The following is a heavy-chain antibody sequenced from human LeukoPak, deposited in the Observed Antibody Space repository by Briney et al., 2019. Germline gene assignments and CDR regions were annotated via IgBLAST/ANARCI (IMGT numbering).Heavy chain of an antibody. CDR2: ISGSGGGT. Sequence: GGSLRLSCAASGFTFSSYAMSWVRQAPGKGLEWVSAISGSGGGTYYADSVKGRFTISRDNSKNTLYLQMNSLRAEDTAVYYCAKGGVGATHYFDYWGQGTLVTVSS. D-gene: IGHD1-26*01. J-gene: IGHJ4*02. CDR1: GFTFSSYA. CDR3: AKGGVGATHYFDY. V-gene: IGHV3-23*01.